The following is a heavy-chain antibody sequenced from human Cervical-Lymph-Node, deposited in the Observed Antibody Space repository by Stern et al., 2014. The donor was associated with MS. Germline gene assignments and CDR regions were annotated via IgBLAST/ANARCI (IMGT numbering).Heavy chain of an antibody. V-gene: IGHV1-69*01. CDR2: IIPLFDTT. Sequence: VQLVESGAEVKKPGASVKVSCKASGYTFTGYYMHWVRQAPGQGLEWMGGIIPLFDTTNYAQKFQGRVTISADESTNTAYMELSSLRSEDTAVYYCASPPYPSGGFFEYWGQGSLITVSP. D-gene: IGHD3-10*01. CDR3: ASPPYPSGGFFEY. CDR1: GYTFTGYY. J-gene: IGHJ4*02.